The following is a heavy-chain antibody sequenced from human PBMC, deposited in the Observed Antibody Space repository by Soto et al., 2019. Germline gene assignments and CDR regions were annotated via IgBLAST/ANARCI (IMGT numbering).Heavy chain of an antibody. CDR2: ISTDNGNT. V-gene: IGHV1-18*01. D-gene: IGHD2-8*01. Sequence: ASVKVSCKASGYTFTNSGISWVRQAPGQGLEWMGWISTDNGNTNYAQHLQGRVSMTTDTSTSTAYMDLRSLRSDDTAVYYCAIVLCFTTSGVYSMWHSGMDVWGQGTTVTVSS. CDR1: GYTFTNSG. CDR3: AIVLCFTTSGVYSMWHSGMDV. J-gene: IGHJ6*02.